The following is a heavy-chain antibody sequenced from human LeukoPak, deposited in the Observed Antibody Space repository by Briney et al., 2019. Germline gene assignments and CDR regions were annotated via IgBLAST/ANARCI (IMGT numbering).Heavy chain of an antibody. CDR1: GRSISSGGYS. D-gene: IGHD3-9*01. Sequence: PSHTLSLTCAVSGRSISSGGYSWRWIRQPPGRGLEWIGYIYHSGIPYHNPSLKSRVTISVDRSKNQFSLKLSSVTAADTAVYYCARGDILTGYPNWFDPWGQGTLVTVSS. J-gene: IGHJ5*02. CDR2: IYHSGIP. CDR3: ARGDILTGYPNWFDP. V-gene: IGHV4-30-2*01.